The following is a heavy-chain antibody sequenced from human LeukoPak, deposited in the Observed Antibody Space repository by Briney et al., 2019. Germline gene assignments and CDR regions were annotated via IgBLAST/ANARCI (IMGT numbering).Heavy chain of an antibody. V-gene: IGHV3-48*01. CDR1: GFTVSSNY. Sequence: PGGSLRLSCAASGFTVSSNYISWVRQAPGKGLEWVSYISSLSGTINYADSVKGRFTISRDNSKNTLYLQMNSLRAEDTAVYYCAKDEEPYWGQGTLVTVSS. J-gene: IGHJ4*02. CDR3: AKDEEPY. CDR2: ISSLSGTI. D-gene: IGHD1-14*01.